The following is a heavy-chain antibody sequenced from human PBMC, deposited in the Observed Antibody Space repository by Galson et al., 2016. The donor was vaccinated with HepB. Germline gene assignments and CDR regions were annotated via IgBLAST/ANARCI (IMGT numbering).Heavy chain of an antibody. CDR2: IATRSSLT. CDR3: ATGRDYAFDH. D-gene: IGHD4-17*01. Sequence: SLRLSCAASGFTFSSYGMSWVRQAPGQGLEWVSFIATRSSLTSYADSVKGRFTISRDNSKNTLYLQMNSLSAEDTAIYYCATGRDYAFDHWGQGTLLTVSS. J-gene: IGHJ4*02. CDR1: GFTFSSYG. V-gene: IGHV3-23*03.